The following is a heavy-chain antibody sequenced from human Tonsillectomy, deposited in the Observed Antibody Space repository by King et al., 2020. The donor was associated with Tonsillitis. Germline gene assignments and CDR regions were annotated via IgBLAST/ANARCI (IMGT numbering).Heavy chain of an antibody. CDR1: GYSFTAYW. D-gene: IGHD2-21*02. Sequence: QLVQSRAEVKKPGESLRISCKGSGYSFTAYWISWVRQMPGKGLEWMGRIDPSDSYTNYSPSFQGHVTISADKSISTAYLQWSSLKASDTAMYYCARHVGGCGADCYHYTTYWFDPWGQGTLVTVSS. V-gene: IGHV5-10-1*03. J-gene: IGHJ5*02. CDR2: IDPSDSYT. CDR3: ARHVGGCGADCYHYTTYWFDP.